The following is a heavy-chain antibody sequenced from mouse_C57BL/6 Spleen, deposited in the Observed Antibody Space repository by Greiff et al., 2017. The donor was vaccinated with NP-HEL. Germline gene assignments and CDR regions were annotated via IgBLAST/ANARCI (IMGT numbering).Heavy chain of an antibody. CDR3: ARETTVRSFDV. J-gene: IGHJ1*03. D-gene: IGHD1-1*01. Sequence: EVKLMESGGDLVKPGGSLKLSCAASGFTFSSYGMSWVRQTPDKRLEWVATISSGGSYTYYPDSVKGRFTISRDNAKNTLYLQMSSLKSEDTAMYYCARETTVRSFDVWGTGTTVTVSS. CDR1: GFTFSSYG. V-gene: IGHV5-6*01. CDR2: ISSGGSYT.